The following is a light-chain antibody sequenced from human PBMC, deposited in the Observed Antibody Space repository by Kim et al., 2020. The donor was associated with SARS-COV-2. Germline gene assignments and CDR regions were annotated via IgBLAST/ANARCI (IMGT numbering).Light chain of an antibody. CDR1: RGGIASNF. Sequence: KTITLSCPRSRGGIASNFVQWYQQRPGSSPTTVIFDNDRRPSGVPDRFFAYIDTSANSAYLTISGLKTEDEADYYCQSYDSNNQMVFGGGTKLTVL. V-gene: IGLV6-57*01. CDR3: QSYDSNNQMV. J-gene: IGLJ3*02. CDR2: DND.